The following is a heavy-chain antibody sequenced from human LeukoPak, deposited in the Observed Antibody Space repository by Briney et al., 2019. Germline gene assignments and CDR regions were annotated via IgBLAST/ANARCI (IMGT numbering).Heavy chain of an antibody. Sequence: ASVKVSCKASGYTFTSYGISWARQAPGQGLEWMGWISAYNGNTNYAQKLQGRVTMTTDTSTSTAYMELRSLRSDDTAVYYCARDRYYGSGSYLGYYYYGMDVWGQGTTVTVSS. CDR3: ARDRYYGSGSYLGYYYYGMDV. CDR2: ISAYNGNT. V-gene: IGHV1-18*01. D-gene: IGHD3-10*01. CDR1: GYTFTSYG. J-gene: IGHJ6*02.